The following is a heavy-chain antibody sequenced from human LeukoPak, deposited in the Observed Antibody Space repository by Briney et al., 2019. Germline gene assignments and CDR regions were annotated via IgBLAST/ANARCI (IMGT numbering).Heavy chain of an antibody. J-gene: IGHJ6*02. Sequence: ASVKVSCKASGYTFTSYYMHWVRQAPGQGLEWMGIINPSGGSTSYAQKFQGRVTMTRDTSTSTVYMELSSLRSEDTAVYYCARVGGPENYYYYGMDVWGQGTTVTVSS. CDR1: GYTFTSYY. D-gene: IGHD3-16*01. CDR3: ARVGGPENYYYYGMDV. V-gene: IGHV1-46*01. CDR2: INPSGGST.